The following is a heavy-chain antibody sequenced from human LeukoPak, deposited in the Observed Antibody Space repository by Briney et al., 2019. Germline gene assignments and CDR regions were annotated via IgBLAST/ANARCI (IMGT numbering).Heavy chain of an antibody. CDR2: ISGSGGST. V-gene: IGHV3-23*01. Sequence: GGSLRLSCAASGFTFSSYTMSWVRLAPGKGLEWVSAISGSGGSTYYADSVKGRFTISRDNSKNTLYLQMNSLRAEDTAVYYCAKARYDYGDYVYHYWGQGTLVTVSS. CDR1: GFTFSSYT. CDR3: AKARYDYGDYVYHY. D-gene: IGHD4-17*01. J-gene: IGHJ4*02.